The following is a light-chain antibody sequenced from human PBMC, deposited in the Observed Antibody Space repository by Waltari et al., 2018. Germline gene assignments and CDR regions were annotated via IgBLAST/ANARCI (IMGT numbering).Light chain of an antibody. CDR3: QQYGDSPLYT. V-gene: IGKV3-20*01. CDR1: QSAPSIY. CDR2: GAS. Sequence: ENVLTQSPGTLSLSPGESATLSCRASQSAPSIYLAWYQQKPGQAPRLLIYGASNRATGIPDRFSGSGSGKDFTLTISRLEPEDFAVYYCQQYGDSPLYTFGRGTKLEIK. J-gene: IGKJ2*01.